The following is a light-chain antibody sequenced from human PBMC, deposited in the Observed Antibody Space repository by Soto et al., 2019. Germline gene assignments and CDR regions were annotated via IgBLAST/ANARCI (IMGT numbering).Light chain of an antibody. V-gene: IGKV3-11*01. Sequence: EIVLTQSPAILSLSPGERATLSCRTNQTVSTYLAWYQHKTGQAPRLLIYSASKRATGIPARFSGSGSGTDFTLTISSLEPEDFAFYYCQQRDSCPLTFGGGTKV. CDR2: SAS. CDR1: QTVSTY. CDR3: QQRDSCPLT. J-gene: IGKJ4*01.